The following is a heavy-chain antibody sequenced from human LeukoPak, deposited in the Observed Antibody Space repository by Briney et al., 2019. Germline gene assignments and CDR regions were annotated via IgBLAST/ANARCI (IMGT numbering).Heavy chain of an antibody. CDR1: GFTFSNHA. CDR3: VRQQTPHGNFDY. Sequence: GGSLRLSCATSGFTFSNHATHRVRQASGKGLEWVSAIGTAGDTFYPGSVKGRFTISRENAKNSLSLQMNSLRAEDTAVYYCVRQQTPHGNFDYWGQGTLVTVSS. V-gene: IGHV3-13*01. J-gene: IGHJ4*02. CDR2: IGTAGDT. D-gene: IGHD1-26*01.